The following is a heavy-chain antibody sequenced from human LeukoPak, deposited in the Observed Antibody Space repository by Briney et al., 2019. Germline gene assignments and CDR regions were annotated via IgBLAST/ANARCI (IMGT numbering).Heavy chain of an antibody. V-gene: IGHV4-59*01. CDR2: IYSSGST. CDR3: AGGGGAGLPD. J-gene: IGHJ4*02. Sequence: SETLSLTCTISGGPLSSYYWTWARQPPGKGLEWIGYIYSSGSTNYNPSLQSRVTISIDTSKNQFSLNLSSVTAADTAVYYCAGGGGAGLPDWGQGTLVTVSS. CDR1: GGPLSSYY. D-gene: IGHD2-21*01.